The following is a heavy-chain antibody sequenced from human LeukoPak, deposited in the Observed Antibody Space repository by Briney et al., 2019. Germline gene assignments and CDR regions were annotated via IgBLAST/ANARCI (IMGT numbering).Heavy chain of an antibody. V-gene: IGHV3-11*01. J-gene: IGHJ4*02. CDR1: GFTFSDHN. CDR2: LSNRGSDI. Sequence: GGSLRLSCAVSGFTFSDHNMTWIRQAPGKGLEYISYLSNRGSDIFYADSVKGRFSISRDNAKNSLYLQMNSLRVEDTAMYYCARGHWGLDYWGQGTLVTVSS. CDR3: ARGHWGLDY. D-gene: IGHD7-27*01.